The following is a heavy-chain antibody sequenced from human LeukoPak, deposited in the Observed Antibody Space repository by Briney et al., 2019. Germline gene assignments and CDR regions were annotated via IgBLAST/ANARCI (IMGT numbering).Heavy chain of an antibody. Sequence: SETLSLTCTVSGGSISSSSYYWGWIRQPPGKGLEWIGSIYYSGSTYYNPSLKSRVTISVDTSKNQFSPKLSSVTAADTAVYYCARGSGYLLDYWGQGTLVTVSS. CDR3: ARGSGYLLDY. D-gene: IGHD3-22*01. CDR1: GGSISSSSYY. CDR2: IYYSGST. V-gene: IGHV4-39*07. J-gene: IGHJ4*02.